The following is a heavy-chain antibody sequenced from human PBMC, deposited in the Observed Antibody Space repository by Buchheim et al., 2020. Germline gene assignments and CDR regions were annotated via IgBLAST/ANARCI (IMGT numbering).Heavy chain of an antibody. V-gene: IGHV4-59*01. D-gene: IGHD3-22*01. J-gene: IGHJ4*02. Sequence: QVQLQESGPGLVKPSETLSLTCTVSGGSISSYYWSWIRQPPGKGLEWIGYIYDSGSPDYNPSLKSRVTISVDTSKNHFSLKLSSVTAADTAIYYCARVGVYSGYYYYFDYWGQGTL. CDR2: IYDSGSP. CDR1: GGSISSYY. CDR3: ARVGVYSGYYYYFDY.